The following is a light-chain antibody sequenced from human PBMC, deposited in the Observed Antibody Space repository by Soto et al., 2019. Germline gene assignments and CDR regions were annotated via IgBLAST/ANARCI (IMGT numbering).Light chain of an antibody. CDR3: CSYAGSSTLL. Sequence: QSALTQPASVSGSPGQSLTISCTGTSSDVGGYNLVSWYQQHPGKTPKLMIYEGSKRPSGVSNRFSGSKSGNTASLTISGLQAEDEADYYCCSYAGSSTLLFGGGTKVTVL. J-gene: IGLJ2*01. CDR1: SSDVGGYNL. CDR2: EGS. V-gene: IGLV2-23*01.